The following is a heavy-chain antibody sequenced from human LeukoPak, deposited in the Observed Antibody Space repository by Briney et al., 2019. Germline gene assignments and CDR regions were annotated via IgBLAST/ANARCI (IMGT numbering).Heavy chain of an antibody. D-gene: IGHD6-6*01. Sequence: SETLSLTCIISGYTISNGYQWGWIRQPPGKGLEWIGNIYYSGSTYYNPSLKGRLTMSVDRSNNLFSLNLNSVTAADTAVYYCARIIAASQDVFDIWGQGTMITVSS. CDR1: GYTISNGYQ. V-gene: IGHV4-38-2*02. CDR2: IYYSGST. CDR3: ARIIAASQDVFDI. J-gene: IGHJ3*02.